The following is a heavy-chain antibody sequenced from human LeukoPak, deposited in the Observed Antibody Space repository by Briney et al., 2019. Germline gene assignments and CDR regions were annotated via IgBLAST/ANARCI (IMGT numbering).Heavy chain of an antibody. J-gene: IGHJ4*02. V-gene: IGHV3-23*01. CDR3: AKVTYSGYDRRFDY. D-gene: IGHD5-12*01. CDR2: ISGSGGST. CDR1: GFTFSSYA. Sequence: GGSLRLSCAASGFTFSSYAMSWVRQAPGKGLEWVSAISGSGGSTYYADSVKGRFTISRDNSKNTLYPQMNSLRAEDTAVYYCAKVTYSGYDRRFDYWGQGTLVTVSS.